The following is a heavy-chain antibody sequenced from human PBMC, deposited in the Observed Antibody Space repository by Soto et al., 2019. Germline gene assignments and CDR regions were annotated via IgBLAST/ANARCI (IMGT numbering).Heavy chain of an antibody. CDR1: XXSFSNSS. CDR3: GRGRGYSNXWGXHYAXMXV. D-gene: IGHD6-19*01. Sequence: ETLSLTCAXXXXSFSNSSRXXIRQPPGKGLEWMGKINHNGSTNYSPSLKSRLTISVDTSKNXXXXKLISVTAADTAVYFXGRGRGYSNXWGXHYAXMXVXGXXXXVTVSS. V-gene: IGHV4-34*01. J-gene: IGHJ6*02. CDR2: INHNGST.